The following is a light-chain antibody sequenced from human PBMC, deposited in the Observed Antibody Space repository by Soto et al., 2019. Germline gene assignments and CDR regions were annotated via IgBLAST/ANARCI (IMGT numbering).Light chain of an antibody. CDR3: QQYNSYWT. Sequence: DIKMTLSPSTLSAYVGDRVTITCRASQSISSWLAWYQQKPGKAPKLLIYKASSLESGVPSRFSGSGSGTEFTLTISSLQPDDFATYYCQQYNSYWTFGQGTKVDIK. V-gene: IGKV1-5*03. CDR1: QSISSW. J-gene: IGKJ1*01. CDR2: KAS.